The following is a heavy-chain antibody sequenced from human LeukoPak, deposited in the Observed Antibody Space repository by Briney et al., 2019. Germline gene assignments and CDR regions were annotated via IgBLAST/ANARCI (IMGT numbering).Heavy chain of an antibody. V-gene: IGHV1-3*02. CDR3: ARSRGRGDAFDI. Sequence: ASVKVSCKASGYTFTRYAMHWVRQAPGQRLEWMGWSNAGNGNTKYSQEFQGRVTITRDTSASTAYMELSSLRSEDMAVYYCARSRGRGDAFDIWGQGTMVTVSS. D-gene: IGHD5-24*01. CDR1: GYTFTRYA. CDR2: SNAGNGNT. J-gene: IGHJ3*02.